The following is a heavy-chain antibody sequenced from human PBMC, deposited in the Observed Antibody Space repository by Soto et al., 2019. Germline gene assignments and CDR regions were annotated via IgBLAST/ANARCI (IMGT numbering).Heavy chain of an antibody. Sequence: GESLKISCKGSGYSFTSYWIGWVRQMPGKGLEWMGIIYPGDSDTRYSPSFQGQVTISADKSISTTYLQWSSLKASDTAMYYCARQETYYYDSSGYSPNAFDIWGQGTMVTVSS. V-gene: IGHV5-51*01. CDR2: IYPGDSDT. CDR3: ARQETYYYDSSGYSPNAFDI. D-gene: IGHD3-22*01. CDR1: GYSFTSYW. J-gene: IGHJ3*02.